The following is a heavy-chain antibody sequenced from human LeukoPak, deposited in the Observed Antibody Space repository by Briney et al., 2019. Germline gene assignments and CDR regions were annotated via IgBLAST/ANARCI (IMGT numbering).Heavy chain of an antibody. D-gene: IGHD3-16*01. Sequence: PGGSLRLSCAASGFTFSSHWMHWVRQAPGKGLVWVSRINSDGSSTSYADSVKGRFTISRDNSKNTLYLQMNSLRAEDTAVYYCAKDRQILGKAGVFDYWGQGTLVTVSS. J-gene: IGHJ4*02. CDR1: GFTFSSHW. CDR3: AKDRQILGKAGVFDY. CDR2: INSDGSST. V-gene: IGHV3-74*01.